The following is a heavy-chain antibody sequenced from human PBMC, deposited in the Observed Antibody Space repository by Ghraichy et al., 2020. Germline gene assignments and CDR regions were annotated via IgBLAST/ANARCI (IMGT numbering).Heavy chain of an antibody. CDR1: GGSISSYY. J-gene: IGHJ4*02. D-gene: IGHD6-13*01. CDR2: IYTSGST. Sequence: SETLSLTFTASGGSISSYYWSWIRQPAGKGLEWIGRIYTSGSTNYNPSLKSRVTMSVDTSKNQFSLKLSSVTAADTAVYYCAREGVRSSRWYPFDYWGQGTLVTVSS. V-gene: IGHV4-4*07. CDR3: AREGVRSSRWYPFDY.